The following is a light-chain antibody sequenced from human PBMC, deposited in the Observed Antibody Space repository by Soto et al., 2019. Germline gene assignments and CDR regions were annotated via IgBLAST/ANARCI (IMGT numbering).Light chain of an antibody. J-gene: IGKJ3*01. CDR2: AAS. CDR1: QSLTRW. Sequence: DFQMTQSPSSVSASVGDRVTITCRATQSLTRWLAWYQQKPGQAPKLLIYAASTLHSGVSSRFSGTGSGTDFTLTINSLQPEDVATYYCQKGNRLPPFTFGPGTRVDI. CDR3: QKGNRLPPFT. V-gene: IGKV1D-12*01.